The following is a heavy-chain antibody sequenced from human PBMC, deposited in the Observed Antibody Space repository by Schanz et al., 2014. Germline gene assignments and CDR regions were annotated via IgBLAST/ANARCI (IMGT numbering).Heavy chain of an antibody. D-gene: IGHD3-16*01. Sequence: QVQLQESGPGLVEPSQTLSLTCTVSGDSISSAYWSWIRQHPGKGLEWIGYKYYTGSPYYNPSFWGRVTVSLDTSKNEFSLRLSSVTAADTAVYYCARHGGIPYYPMDVWGQGTTVTVSS. J-gene: IGHJ6*02. V-gene: IGHV4-31*03. CDR1: GDSISSAY. CDR2: KYYTGSP. CDR3: ARHGGIPYYPMDV.